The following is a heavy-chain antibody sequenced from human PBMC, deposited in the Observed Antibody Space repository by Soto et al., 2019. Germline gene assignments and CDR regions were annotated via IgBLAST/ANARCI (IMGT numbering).Heavy chain of an antibody. CDR2: IYTSGST. Sequence: SETLSLTCSVSGTSVSNYYWSWIRQPAGKGLEHIGRIYTSGSTSYNPPLKSRVTMSMDTSQTQIYLNLTSVTAADTAVYYCARGGIQLSYAFDYWGQGIQVTVSS. V-gene: IGHV4-4*07. D-gene: IGHD5-18*01. CDR1: GTSVSNYY. CDR3: ARGGIQLSYAFDY. J-gene: IGHJ4*02.